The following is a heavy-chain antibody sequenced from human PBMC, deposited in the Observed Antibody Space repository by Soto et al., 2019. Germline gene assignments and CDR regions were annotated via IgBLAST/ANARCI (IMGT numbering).Heavy chain of an antibody. CDR1: GDSVSSNSAA. D-gene: IGHD6-6*01. CDR3: ARDSIDGDSSSSIDY. V-gene: IGHV6-1*01. Sequence: QTLSLTCAISGDSVSSNSAALDWIRQSPSRGLEWLGRTYYRSKWYNDYAVSVKSRITINPDTSKNQFSLQLSSVTPEDTAVYYCARDSIDGDSSSSIDYWGQGTLVTVSS. CDR2: TYYRSKWYN. J-gene: IGHJ4*02.